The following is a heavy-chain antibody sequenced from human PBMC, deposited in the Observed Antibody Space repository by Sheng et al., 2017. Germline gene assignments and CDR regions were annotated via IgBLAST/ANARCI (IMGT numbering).Heavy chain of an antibody. J-gene: IGHJ6*02. CDR3: ARSGSYYYGSGSYYSRLYGMDV. CDR2: MNPNSGNT. Sequence: QVQLVQSGAEVKKPGASVKVSCKASGYTFTSYDINWVRQATGQGLEWMGWMNPNSGNTGYAQKFQGRVTMTRNTSISTAYMELSSLRSEDTAVYYCARSGSYYYGSGSYYSRLYGMDVWDQGP. D-gene: IGHD3-10*01. CDR1: GYTFTSYD. V-gene: IGHV1-8*01.